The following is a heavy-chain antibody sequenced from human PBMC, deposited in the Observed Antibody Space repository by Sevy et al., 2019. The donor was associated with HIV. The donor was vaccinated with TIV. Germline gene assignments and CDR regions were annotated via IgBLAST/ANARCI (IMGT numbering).Heavy chain of an antibody. J-gene: IGHJ4*02. Sequence: SVKVSCMASRGSLSNYGMNWVRQAPGQGLEWMGGIIPRPGIANYAQKYQGRVTITADESTSTLYMEVRSLRSDDTAVYYCARVPSAQYSSSWYYFDYWGQGTLVTVSS. CDR2: IIPRPGIA. CDR3: ARVPSAQYSSSWYYFDY. CDR1: RGSLSNYG. D-gene: IGHD6-13*01. V-gene: IGHV1-69*10.